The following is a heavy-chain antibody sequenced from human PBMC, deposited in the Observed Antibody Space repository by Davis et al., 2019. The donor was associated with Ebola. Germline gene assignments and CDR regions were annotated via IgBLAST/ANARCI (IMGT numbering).Heavy chain of an antibody. CDR3: ARDSDDYCFDY. D-gene: IGHD2-21*02. CDR1: GFTFSNAW. J-gene: IGHJ4*02. Sequence: GGSLRLSCAASGFTFSNAWMSWVRQAPGKGLEWVGRIKSKTDGGTTDYAAPVKGRFTISRDDSKNTLYLQMNSLRPEDTAVYYCARDSDDYCFDYWGQGTLVTVSS. CDR2: IKSKTDGGTT. V-gene: IGHV3-15*01.